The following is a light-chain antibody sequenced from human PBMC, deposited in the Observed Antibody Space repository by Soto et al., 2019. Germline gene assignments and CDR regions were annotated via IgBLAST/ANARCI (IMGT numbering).Light chain of an antibody. CDR2: GAS. V-gene: IGKV3-15*01. CDR3: QQYNNWPPWT. J-gene: IGKJ1*01. CDR1: QSVSSN. Sequence: EVVLTQPPGTLSLSTGERATLSCRASQSVSSNLAWYQQKPGQAPRLLIYGASTRATGIPARFSGSGSGTEFTLTISSLQSEDFAVYYCQQYNNWPPWTFGQGTKV.